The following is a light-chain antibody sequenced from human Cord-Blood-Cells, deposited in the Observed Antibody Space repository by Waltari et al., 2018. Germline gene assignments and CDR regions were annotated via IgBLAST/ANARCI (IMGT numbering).Light chain of an antibody. Sequence: QSALTQPPSASGSPGQSVTISCTGTSSDVGGYNYVSWYQHHPGKAPKLMIYEVSQRPAGVPDRSSGSKSGNTASLTVSGLQAEDEADYYCSSYAGSNGVFAGGTKLTVL. CDR2: EVS. CDR3: SSYAGSNGV. J-gene: IGLJ3*02. V-gene: IGLV2-8*01. CDR1: SSDVGGYNY.